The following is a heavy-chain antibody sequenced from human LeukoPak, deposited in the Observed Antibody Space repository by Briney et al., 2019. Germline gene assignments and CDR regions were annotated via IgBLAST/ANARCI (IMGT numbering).Heavy chain of an antibody. V-gene: IGHV3-21*01. J-gene: IGHJ4*02. CDR2: ISSGSSRRDYI. D-gene: IGHD2-15*01. Sequence: GGSLRLSCAASGFTFSTYSMNWVRQAPGKGLEWVSSISSGSSRRDYIYYADSVKGRFTISRDNAKNSLYLQMNSLRAEDTAVYYCARDRRSGPLVPVDYWGQGTLVTVSS. CDR3: ARDRRSGPLVPVDY. CDR1: GFTFSTYS.